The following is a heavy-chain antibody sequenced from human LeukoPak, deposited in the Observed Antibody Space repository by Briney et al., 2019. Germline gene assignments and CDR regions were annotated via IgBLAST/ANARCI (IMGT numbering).Heavy chain of an antibody. CDR1: GYTFTGYY. Sequence: ASVKVSCKASGYTFTGYYMHWVRQAPGQGLEWMGWINPNSGGTNYAQKFQGRVTMTRDTSISTAYMELSRLRSDDTAVYYCARDLLGYDSGILDYWGQGTLVTVSS. CDR2: INPNSGGT. D-gene: IGHD3-22*01. CDR3: ARDLLGYDSGILDY. V-gene: IGHV1-2*02. J-gene: IGHJ4*02.